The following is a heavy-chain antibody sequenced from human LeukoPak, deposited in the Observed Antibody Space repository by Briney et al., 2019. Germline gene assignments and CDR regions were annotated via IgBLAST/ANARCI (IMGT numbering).Heavy chain of an antibody. CDR3: AKADHPWITYWFDP. CDR2: IKQDGSEK. CDR1: GFIFNNYW. D-gene: IGHD2-2*03. Sequence: GGSLRLSCDASGFIFNNYWISWVRQAPGEGLEWVANIKQDGSEKYYVDSVKGRFTISRDNAKNSLYLQMNSLRAEDTAVYYCAKADHPWITYWFDPWGQGTLVTVSS. V-gene: IGHV3-7*01. J-gene: IGHJ5*02.